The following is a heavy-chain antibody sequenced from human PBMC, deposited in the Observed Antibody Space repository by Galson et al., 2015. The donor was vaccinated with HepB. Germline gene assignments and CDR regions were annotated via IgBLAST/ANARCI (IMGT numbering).Heavy chain of an antibody. D-gene: IGHD2/OR15-2a*01. J-gene: IGHJ4*02. CDR2: ISYDAKNV. Sequence: SLRLSCAASKMTFSNSAMHWVRQAPGKGLEWVAKISYDAKNVYYAESLRGRSAISRDYSKNALYLEINSLRVEDTAVYYCAADATTIVTAFDYWGQGTLVTVSS. CDR1: KMTFSNSA. CDR3: AADATTIVTAFDY. V-gene: IGHV3-30*03.